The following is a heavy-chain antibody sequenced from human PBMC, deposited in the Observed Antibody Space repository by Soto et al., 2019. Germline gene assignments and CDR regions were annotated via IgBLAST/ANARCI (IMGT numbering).Heavy chain of an antibody. D-gene: IGHD6-19*01. Sequence: EVQLVESGGGLVQPGGSLRLSCSASGFTFGSYAMHWVRPAPGKGLEYVSAISSSGDNTYYPDSVKGRFTISKDNSKNTLYLQMSSLRVEDTAVYYCTRHMSPNIAVSGTWGQGTQVTVSS. V-gene: IGHV3-64D*08. CDR1: GFTFGSYA. J-gene: IGHJ4*02. CDR2: ISSSGDNT. CDR3: TRHMSPNIAVSGT.